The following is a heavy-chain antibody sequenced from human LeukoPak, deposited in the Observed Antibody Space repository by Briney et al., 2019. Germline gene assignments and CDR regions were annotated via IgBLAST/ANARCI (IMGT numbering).Heavy chain of an antibody. CDR3: ARDADPYYDFWSGYPEDY. Sequence: GGSLRLSCAASGFTFSSYSMNWVRQAPGKGLEWASSISSSSSYIYYADSVKGRFTISRDNAKNSLYLQMNSLRAEDTAVYYCARDADPYYDFWSGYPEDYWGQGTLVTVSS. CDR2: ISSSSSYI. V-gene: IGHV3-21*01. CDR1: GFTFSSYS. D-gene: IGHD3-3*01. J-gene: IGHJ4*02.